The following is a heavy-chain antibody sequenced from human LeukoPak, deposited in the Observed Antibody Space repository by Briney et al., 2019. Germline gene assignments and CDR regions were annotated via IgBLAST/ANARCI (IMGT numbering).Heavy chain of an antibody. CDR2: ISSSSSTI. D-gene: IGHD2-15*01. CDR3: ARDQLGYCSGGSCLPSDY. V-gene: IGHV3-48*02. Sequence: GGSPRLSCAASGFTFSSYSMNWVRQAPGKGLEWVSYISSSSSTIYYADSVKGRFTISRDNAKNSLYLQMNSLRDEDTAVYYCARDQLGYCSGGSCLPSDYWGQGTLVTVSS. J-gene: IGHJ4*02. CDR1: GFTFSSYS.